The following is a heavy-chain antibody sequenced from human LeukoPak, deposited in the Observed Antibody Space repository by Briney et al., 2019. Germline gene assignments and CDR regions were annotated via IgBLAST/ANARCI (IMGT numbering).Heavy chain of an antibody. CDR2: MSYSGST. V-gene: IGHV4-59*01. CDR1: GGSISSYY. J-gene: IGHJ4*02. Sequence: SETLSLTCTVSGGSISSYYWSWIRQPPGKGLEWIGYMSYSGSTNYNPTLKSRVTISVDTSKNQCSLTLSSLTAADTAVYYCAKTKGIAVREIDYWGEGTLVTVSS. D-gene: IGHD6-19*01. CDR3: AKTKGIAVREIDY.